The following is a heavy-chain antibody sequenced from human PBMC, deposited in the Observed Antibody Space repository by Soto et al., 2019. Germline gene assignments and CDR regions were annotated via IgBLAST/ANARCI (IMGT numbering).Heavy chain of an antibody. J-gene: IGHJ4*02. CDR2: IKEDGSGK. CDR1: GFTFSSYW. CDR3: VRVGRLGGY. V-gene: IGHV3-7*03. D-gene: IGHD3-16*01. Sequence: EVQLVESGGGLVQPGGSLRLSCTASGFTFSSYWMSWVRQAPGKGLGWVANIKEDGSGKYYVDSVKGRFSISRDNARNSLYLQMNSLRAEDTAVYYCVRVGRLGGYWGQGALVTVSS.